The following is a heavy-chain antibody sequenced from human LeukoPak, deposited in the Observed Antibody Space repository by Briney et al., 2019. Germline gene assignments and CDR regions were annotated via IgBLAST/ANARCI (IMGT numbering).Heavy chain of an antibody. CDR2: INPNSGGT. V-gene: IGHV1-2*02. D-gene: IGHD3-10*01. Sequence: ASVKVSCKASGYTFTGYYMHWVRQSPGQGLEWMGWINPNSGGTDHAQKFQGRVTMTRDTSISTAYMELSRLRSDDTAVYYCARDRPLDADDYYGFYYFDYWGQGTLVTVSS. CDR1: GYTFTGYY. CDR3: ARDRPLDADDYYGFYYFDY. J-gene: IGHJ4*02.